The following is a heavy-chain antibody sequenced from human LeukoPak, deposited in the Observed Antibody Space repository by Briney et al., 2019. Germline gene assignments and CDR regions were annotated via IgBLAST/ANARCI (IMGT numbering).Heavy chain of an antibody. CDR1: EFTFSSYS. Sequence: PGGSLRLSCAASEFTFSSYSMNWVRQAPGKGLEWVSSISSSSYKYYADSVKGRFTISRDNAKNSLYLQMNSLRAEDTAVYYCARDWTTVGPFDYWGRGTLVTVSS. CDR3: ARDWTTVGPFDY. CDR2: ISSSSYK. J-gene: IGHJ4*02. V-gene: IGHV3-21*01. D-gene: IGHD4-11*01.